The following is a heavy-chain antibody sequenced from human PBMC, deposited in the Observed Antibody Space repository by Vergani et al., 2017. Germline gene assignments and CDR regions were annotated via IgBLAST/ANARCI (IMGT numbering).Heavy chain of an antibody. CDR3: ARGRYYYGSGNPGFYYGMDV. CDR1: GGSISRYY. V-gene: IGHV4-59*01. D-gene: IGHD3-10*01. CDR2: FYYSGST. J-gene: IGHJ6*02. Sequence: QVQLQESGPGLVKPSETLSLTCTVSGGSISRYYLCWIRQPPGKGLECIGYFYYSGSTNYNPSLKSRVTISVDTSKNQFSLKLSSVTAADTAVYYFARGRYYYGSGNPGFYYGMDVWGQGTTVTVSS.